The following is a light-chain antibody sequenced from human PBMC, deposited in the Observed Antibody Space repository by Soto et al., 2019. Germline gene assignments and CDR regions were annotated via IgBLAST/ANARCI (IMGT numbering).Light chain of an antibody. Sequence: DIQMTQSPSTLSVSVGDRVTITCRASQSISNWVAWYQQKPGKAPKLLIYGASSLQSGVPSRFSGSYSGTEFTLTIDSLQPDDFATYYCQQYNTDSMFGQGTKVEIK. V-gene: IGKV1-5*01. CDR1: QSISNW. CDR3: QQYNTDSM. J-gene: IGKJ1*01. CDR2: GAS.